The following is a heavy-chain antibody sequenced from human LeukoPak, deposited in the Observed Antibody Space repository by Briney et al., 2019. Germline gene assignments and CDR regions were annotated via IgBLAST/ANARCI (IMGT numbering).Heavy chain of an antibody. CDR1: DGSISSGGYY. CDR2: IYHSGST. J-gene: IGHJ5*02. Sequence: SQTLSLTCTVSDGSISSGGYYWSWIRQPPGKGLEWIGYIYHSGSTYYNPSLKSRVTISVDRSKNQFSLKLSSVTAADTAVYYCARGVVPAAISHNWFDPWGQGTLVTVSS. V-gene: IGHV4-30-2*01. D-gene: IGHD2-2*02. CDR3: ARGVVPAAISHNWFDP.